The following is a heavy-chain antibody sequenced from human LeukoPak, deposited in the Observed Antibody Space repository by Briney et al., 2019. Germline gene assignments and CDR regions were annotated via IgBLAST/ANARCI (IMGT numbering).Heavy chain of an antibody. CDR2: INSDGSST. CDR1: GFTLSSYW. V-gene: IGHV3-74*01. D-gene: IGHD5-24*01. Sequence: GGSLRLSCAVSGFTLSSYWMHWVRQAPGKGLVWVSRINSDGSSTSYADSVKGRFTISRDNAKNSLYLQMNSLRAEDTAVYYCALEMATINYFDYWGQGTLVTVSS. CDR3: ALEMATINYFDY. J-gene: IGHJ4*02.